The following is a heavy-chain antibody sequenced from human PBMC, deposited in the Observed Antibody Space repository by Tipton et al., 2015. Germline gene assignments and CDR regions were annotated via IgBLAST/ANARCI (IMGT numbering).Heavy chain of an antibody. CDR1: GGSLSTSTYY. CDR3: ARTSYDSSGYFGGEDY. V-gene: IGHV4-39*07. D-gene: IGHD3-22*01. J-gene: IGHJ4*02. Sequence: TLSLTCTVSGGSLSTSTYYWGWIRQPPGKGLEWIGSIYYRGTTYYNPSLKSRVTISVDTSKNQFSLKLSSVTAADTAVYYCARTSYDSSGYFGGEDYWGQGTLVTVSS. CDR2: IYYRGTT.